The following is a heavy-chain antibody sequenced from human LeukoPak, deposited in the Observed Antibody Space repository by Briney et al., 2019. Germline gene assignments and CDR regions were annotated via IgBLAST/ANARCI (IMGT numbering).Heavy chain of an antibody. CDR1: GGSISNYY. CDR2: IYYSGAT. V-gene: IGHV4-59*08. D-gene: IGHD3-10*01. CDR3: ARFGITVVRGGKYYFDY. J-gene: IGHJ4*02. Sequence: SETLSLTCTVSGGSISNYYWSWIRQPPGKGLEWIGHIYYSGATKYNPSLKSRITISVDTSKNQFTLMLSSVTAADTAVYYCARFGITVVRGGKYYFDYWGQGTLVTVSS.